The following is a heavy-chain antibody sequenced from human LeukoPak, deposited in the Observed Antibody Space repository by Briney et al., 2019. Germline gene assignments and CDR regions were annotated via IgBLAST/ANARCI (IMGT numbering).Heavy chain of an antibody. D-gene: IGHD7-27*01. CDR2: IYHSGST. Sequence: SETLSLTCAVSGYSISSGYHWGWIRQPPGKGLEWIGSIYHSGSTYYNPSLKSRVTISVDTSKNQFSLKLSSVTAADTAVYYCARSLGSFDYWGQGTLVTVSS. CDR1: GYSISSGYH. J-gene: IGHJ4*02. CDR3: ARSLGSFDY. V-gene: IGHV4-38-2*01.